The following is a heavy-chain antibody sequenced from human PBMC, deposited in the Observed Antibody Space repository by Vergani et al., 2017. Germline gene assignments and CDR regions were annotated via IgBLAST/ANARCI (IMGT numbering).Heavy chain of an antibody. J-gene: IGHJ4*02. V-gene: IGHV3-30*02. Sequence: QVQLVESGGGVVQTGGSLRLSCAAPGFTFRSYGIHWVRQAPGKGLEWVAFIQYDAGNKYYADSVKGRFTISRDNSKNTLYLQMNSLRAEDTAVYYCAKDFAHFLTGLSPFGYFDYWGQGILVTVSS. D-gene: IGHD3/OR15-3a*01. CDR1: GFTFRSYG. CDR2: IQYDAGNK. CDR3: AKDFAHFLTGLSPFGYFDY.